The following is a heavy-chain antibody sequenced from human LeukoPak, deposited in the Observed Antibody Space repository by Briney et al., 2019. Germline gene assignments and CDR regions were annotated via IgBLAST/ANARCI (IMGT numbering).Heavy chain of an antibody. Sequence: SETLSLTCAVSGGAISSRSWWSWVRQPPGKGLEWIGEIFHSGSTNYNPSLKSRVTISVDKSKNQFSLKLSSVTAADTAVYYCAGRGSRYYYDSSGYYGDAFDIWGQGTMVTVSS. V-gene: IGHV4-4*02. CDR2: IFHSGST. CDR1: GGAISSRSW. J-gene: IGHJ3*02. D-gene: IGHD3-22*01. CDR3: AGRGSRYYYDSSGYYGDAFDI.